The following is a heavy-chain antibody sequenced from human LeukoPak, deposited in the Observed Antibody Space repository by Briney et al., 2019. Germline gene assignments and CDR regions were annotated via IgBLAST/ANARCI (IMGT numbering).Heavy chain of an antibody. J-gene: IGHJ4*02. CDR1: GGSVGTSDYY. CDR2: IFHNGKT. V-gene: IGHV4-39*07. Sequence: SETLSLTCTVSGGSVGTSDYYWGWIRQTPGKGLEWIGDIFHNGKTNYNPSLKGRVTISIDTSNNQFSLRLPSVTAADTAVYSCARIFDSWGQGTLVTVSS. CDR3: ARIFDS.